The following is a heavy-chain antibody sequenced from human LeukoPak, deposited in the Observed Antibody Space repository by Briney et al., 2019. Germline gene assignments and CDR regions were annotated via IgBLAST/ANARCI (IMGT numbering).Heavy chain of an antibody. CDR3: ARDSVPMVRGVPTHWFDP. V-gene: IGHV3-20*04. CDR2: INWNGGST. Sequence: GGSLRLSCAASGFTFDDYGMSWVRQAPGKGLEWVSGINWNGGSTGYADSVEGRFTISRDNAKNSLYLQMNSLRAEDTALYYCARDSVPMVRGVPTHWFDPWGQGTLVTVSS. J-gene: IGHJ5*02. D-gene: IGHD3-10*01. CDR1: GFTFDDYG.